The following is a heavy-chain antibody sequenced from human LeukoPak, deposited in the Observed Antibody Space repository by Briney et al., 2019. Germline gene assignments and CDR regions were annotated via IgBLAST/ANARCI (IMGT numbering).Heavy chain of an antibody. CDR2: MYYSGST. D-gene: IGHD3-9*01. Sequence: SETLSLTCTVSGGSIAGFYWSWFRQSPGKGLEWIGYMYYSGSTYYNPSLKSRVSLSVDTSKNQFSLKLRSVTAADTAVYYCARAGYDILTGYCGAFDIWGQGTMVIVSS. CDR1: GGSIAGFY. V-gene: IGHV4-59*12. CDR3: ARAGYDILTGYCGAFDI. J-gene: IGHJ3*02.